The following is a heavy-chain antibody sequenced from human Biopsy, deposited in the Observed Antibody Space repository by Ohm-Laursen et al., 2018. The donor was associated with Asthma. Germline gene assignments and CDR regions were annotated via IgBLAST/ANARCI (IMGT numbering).Heavy chain of an antibody. J-gene: IGHJ4*02. CDR2: INPNSGGT. D-gene: IGHD3-22*01. Sequence: ASVKVSCKASGYTFIGCHIHWMRQAPGQGLEWMGRINPNSGGTNYAQKFQGRVTMTRDTSISTAYMEVSRLRSDDTAVYYCARGRKSAGDRWLEKWGKGTRGTVSS. V-gene: IGHV1-2*06. CDR1: GYTFIGCH. CDR3: ARGRKSAGDRWLEK.